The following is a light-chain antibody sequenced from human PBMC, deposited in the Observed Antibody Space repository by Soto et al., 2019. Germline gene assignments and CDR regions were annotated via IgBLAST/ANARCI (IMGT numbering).Light chain of an antibody. V-gene: IGKV1-5*01. CDR2: DAS. Sequence: DVQITQSPSSLCASVGDRVTIPCRASQSISSWLAWYQQKPGKAPKLLIYDASSLESGVPSRFSGSGSGTEFTLTISSLQPDDFATYYCQQYNSYSYTFGQGTMV. J-gene: IGKJ2*01. CDR1: QSISSW. CDR3: QQYNSYSYT.